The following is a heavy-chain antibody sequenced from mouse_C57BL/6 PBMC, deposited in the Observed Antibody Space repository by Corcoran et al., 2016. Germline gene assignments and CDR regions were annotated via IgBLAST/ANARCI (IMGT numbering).Heavy chain of an antibody. D-gene: IGHD2-4*01. J-gene: IGHJ1*03. CDR3: ARSGPDYDDSYWYFDV. V-gene: IGHV1-26*01. Sequence: EVQLQQSGPELVKPGASVKISCKASGYTFTDYYMNWVKQSHGKSLEWIGDINPNNGGTSYNQKFKGKATLTVDKSSSTAYMELRSLTSEDSAVYYCARSGPDYDDSYWYFDVWGTGTTVTVSS. CDR2: INPNNGGT. CDR1: GYTFTDYY.